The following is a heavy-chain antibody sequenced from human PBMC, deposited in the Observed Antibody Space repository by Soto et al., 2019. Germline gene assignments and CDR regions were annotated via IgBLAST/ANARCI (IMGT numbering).Heavy chain of an antibody. Sequence: GGSLRLSCAASGFTFSSYWMSWVRQAPGKGLEWVANIKQDGSEKYYVDSVKGRFTISRDNAKNSLYLQMNSLRAEDTAVYYCARDLGSITIFGVVTPNNWFDPWGQGTLVTVSS. J-gene: IGHJ5*02. V-gene: IGHV3-7*05. CDR2: IKQDGSEK. D-gene: IGHD3-3*01. CDR1: GFTFSSYW. CDR3: ARDLGSITIFGVVTPNNWFDP.